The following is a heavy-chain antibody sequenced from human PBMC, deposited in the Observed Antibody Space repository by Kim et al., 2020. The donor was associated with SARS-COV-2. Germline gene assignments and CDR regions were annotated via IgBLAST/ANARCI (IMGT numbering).Heavy chain of an antibody. CDR3: PMEGTMSVGNGMDV. D-gene: IGHD3-3*01. Sequence: ASVKVSCKDSGYTFTSYAMNLVRQAPVQDIEWVGWSNTNTGNPTYAQGFTGRFVFSLDTSVSTAYLQTSSLKGEDTAVCCCPMEGTMSVGNGMDVWGQGT. V-gene: IGHV7-4-1*02. J-gene: IGHJ6*02. CDR1: GYTFTSYA. CDR2: SNTNTGNP.